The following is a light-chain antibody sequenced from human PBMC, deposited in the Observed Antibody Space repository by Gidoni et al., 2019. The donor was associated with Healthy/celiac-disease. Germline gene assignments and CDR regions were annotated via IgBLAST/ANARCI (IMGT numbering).Light chain of an antibody. CDR3: QQSYSTPPFX. CDR1: QSISSY. Sequence: DIQMTQSPSSLSASVGDRVTITCRASQSISSYLNWYQQKPGKAPKLLIYAASSLQSGVPSRFSGSGSGTDFTLTISSLQPEDFATYYCQQSYSTPPFXFXPGTXVDIK. CDR2: AAS. J-gene: IGKJ3*01. V-gene: IGKV1-39*01.